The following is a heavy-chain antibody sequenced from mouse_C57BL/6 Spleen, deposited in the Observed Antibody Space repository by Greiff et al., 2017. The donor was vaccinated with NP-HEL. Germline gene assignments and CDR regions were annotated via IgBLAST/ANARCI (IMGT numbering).Heavy chain of an antibody. Sequence: VQLQQPGAELVKPGASVKMSCKASGYTFTSYWITWVKQRPGQGLEWIGDIYPGSGSTYYNEKLKGKATLTVDKSSSTAYMQLSSLTSDDSAVYYCAREAATLAYWGQGTLVTVSA. CDR1: GYTFTSYW. CDR3: AREAATLAY. J-gene: IGHJ3*01. CDR2: IYPGSGST. V-gene: IGHV1-55*01.